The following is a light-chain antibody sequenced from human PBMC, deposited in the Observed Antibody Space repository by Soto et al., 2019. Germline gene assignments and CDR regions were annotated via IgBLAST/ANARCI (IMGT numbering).Light chain of an antibody. CDR3: QSYDSTLSARYG. V-gene: IGLV1-40*01. CDR1: SSNIGAGYD. Sequence: QSVLTQPPSVSGAPGQSVTISCTGSSSNIGAGYDVHWYQQRPGTAPKLLIFGNINRPSGVPDRFSGSKSGTSASLAITGLQAEDEGDYYCQSYDSTLSARYGFGTGTKVTVL. CDR2: GNI. J-gene: IGLJ1*01.